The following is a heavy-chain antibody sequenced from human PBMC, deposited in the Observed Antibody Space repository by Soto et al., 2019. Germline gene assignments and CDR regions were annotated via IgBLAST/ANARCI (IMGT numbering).Heavy chain of an antibody. Sequence: ASVKVSCKASGYTFTSYGISWVRQAPGQGLEWMGWISAYNGNTNYAQKLQGRVTMTTETSTSTAYMELRSLRSDDTAVYYCARDGEAYSSSSSSDYWGQGTLVTVSS. V-gene: IGHV1-18*01. CDR2: ISAYNGNT. J-gene: IGHJ4*02. CDR3: ARDGEAYSSSSSSDY. D-gene: IGHD6-6*01. CDR1: GYTFTSYG.